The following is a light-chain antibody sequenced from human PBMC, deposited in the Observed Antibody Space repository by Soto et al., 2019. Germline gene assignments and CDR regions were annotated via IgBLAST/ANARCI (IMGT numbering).Light chain of an antibody. CDR3: HQYNNWPLT. CDR2: GAS. V-gene: IGKV3-15*01. Sequence: DIVMTQSPATLSVSPGERATFSCRASQSVSSNLAWYQQKPGQAPRLLIYGASTRVTGIPARFSGSGSGTEFTLTISSLQSEDFAVYYCHQYNNWPLTFGGGTKVEIK. CDR1: QSVSSN. J-gene: IGKJ4*01.